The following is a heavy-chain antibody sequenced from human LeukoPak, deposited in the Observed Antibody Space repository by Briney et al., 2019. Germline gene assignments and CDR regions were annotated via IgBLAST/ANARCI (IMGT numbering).Heavy chain of an antibody. CDR2: ISSSDSIM. D-gene: IGHD5-18*01. CDR3: ARGGGSIHLCPPKLTDH. V-gene: IGHV3-11*04. Sequence: PGGSLRLSCAASGFTFSDYYMSWLRQAPGKGLEWVSYISSSDSIMYYADSVKGRFTISRDNAKDSLFLQMNSLRADDTAVYYCARGGGSIHLCPPKLTDHWGQGTLVTVSS. J-gene: IGHJ4*02. CDR1: GFTFSDYY.